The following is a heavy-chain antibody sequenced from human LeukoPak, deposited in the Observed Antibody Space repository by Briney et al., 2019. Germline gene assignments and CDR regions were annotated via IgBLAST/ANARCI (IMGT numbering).Heavy chain of an antibody. Sequence: GGSLRLSCAVSGITLSYYGMSWVRQAPGKGLEWVAGLSGSGGGTNYADSVQGRFTISRDNPKNTLYLQMNSPRAEDTAVYFCAKRGVVIRVFLVGFHKEAYYFDSWGQGALVTVSS. V-gene: IGHV3-23*01. D-gene: IGHD3-10*01. J-gene: IGHJ4*02. CDR1: GITLSYYG. CDR2: LSGSGGGT. CDR3: AKRGVVIRVFLVGFHKEAYYFDS.